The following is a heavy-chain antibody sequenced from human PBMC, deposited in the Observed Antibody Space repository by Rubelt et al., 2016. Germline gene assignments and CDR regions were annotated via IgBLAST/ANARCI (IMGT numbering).Heavy chain of an antibody. J-gene: IGHJ4*02. CDR2: INHSGST. Sequence: QVQLQQWGAGLLKPSETLSLTCAVYGGSFSIYYWSWIRQPPGKGLEWIGEINHSGSTNYNPSLKSRVTISVDTSKNQFSLRLSSVTPTDTAIYYCARGTGPTIYFDSWGQGTLVTVSS. CDR1: GGSFSIYY. CDR3: ARGTGPTIYFDS. V-gene: IGHV4-34*01. D-gene: IGHD4-17*01.